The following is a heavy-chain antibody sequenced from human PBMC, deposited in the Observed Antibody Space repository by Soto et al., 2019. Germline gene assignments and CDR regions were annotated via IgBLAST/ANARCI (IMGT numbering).Heavy chain of an antibody. V-gene: IGHV3-48*02. CDR1: GFTFSSYS. CDR3: ARGWYQLLRPAGWFDP. CDR2: ISSSSSTI. J-gene: IGHJ5*02. Sequence: GGSLRLSCAASGFTFSSYSMNWVRQAPGKGLEWVSYISSSSSTIYYADSVKGRFTISRDNAKNSLYLQMNSLRDEDTAVYYCARGWYQLLRPAGWFDPWGQGTLVTVSS. D-gene: IGHD2-2*01.